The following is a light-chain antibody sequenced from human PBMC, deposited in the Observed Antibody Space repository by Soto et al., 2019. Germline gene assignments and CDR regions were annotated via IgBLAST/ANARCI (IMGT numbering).Light chain of an antibody. CDR2: EAT. CDR1: SSDVGNYNL. CDR3: CSYAGSSTLV. J-gene: IGLJ2*01. Sequence: QSALTQPASVSGSPGQSITISCTGTSSDVGNYNLVSWYQQHPGKAPKLMIYEATKRPSGVSNRFSGSKSGNTASLTISELQADDEADYHCCSYAGSSTLVFGGGTKLTVL. V-gene: IGLV2-23*01.